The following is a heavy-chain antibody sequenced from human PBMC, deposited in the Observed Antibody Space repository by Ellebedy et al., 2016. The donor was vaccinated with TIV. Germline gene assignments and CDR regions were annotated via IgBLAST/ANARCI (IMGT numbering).Heavy chain of an antibody. Sequence: PGGSLRLSCAASGFTFSTYAIHWVRQAPGKGLEWVSVMSSDGSNSYYIDSVKGRFTISRDNAKNTVYLQMNSLRAEDRAVYYCAKGGGSGWYMYPIDYWGHGTLVTVSS. CDR1: GFTFSTYA. CDR2: MSSDGSNS. J-gene: IGHJ4*01. V-gene: IGHV3-30*18. D-gene: IGHD6-19*01. CDR3: AKGGGSGWYMYPIDY.